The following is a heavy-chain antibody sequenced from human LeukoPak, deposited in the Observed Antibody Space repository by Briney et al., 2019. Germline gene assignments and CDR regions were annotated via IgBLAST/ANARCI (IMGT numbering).Heavy chain of an antibody. Sequence: GGSLRLSCAASGFTFSSYAMSWVRQAPGKGLEWVSAMSTSGGSTYYADSVKGRFTISRDNSKNTLLLQMNSLRAEDAAVYYCARAVDFWSGYPQPNWFDPWGQGTLVTVSS. CDR1: GFTFSSYA. J-gene: IGHJ5*02. D-gene: IGHD3-3*01. V-gene: IGHV3-23*01. CDR3: ARAVDFWSGYPQPNWFDP. CDR2: MSTSGGST.